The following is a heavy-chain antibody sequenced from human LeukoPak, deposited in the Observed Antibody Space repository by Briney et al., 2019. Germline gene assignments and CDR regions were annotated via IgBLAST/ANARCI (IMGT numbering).Heavy chain of an antibody. V-gene: IGHV5-51*01. CDR2: IYAGKSDT. CDR3: AILNHPDARVY. J-gene: IGHJ4*02. CDR1: GSTFTTSW. D-gene: IGHD1-14*01. Sequence: GGSPETSCQGFGSTFTTSWIGWVRPLPGKGLEWMAIIYAGKSDTKYRPSFQGQVSISTDRSISTAYLQWSSLQASDTAIYFCAILNHPDARVYWGQGTLVTVSS.